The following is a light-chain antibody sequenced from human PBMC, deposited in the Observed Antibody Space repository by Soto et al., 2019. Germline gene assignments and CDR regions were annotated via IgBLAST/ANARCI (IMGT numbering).Light chain of an antibody. CDR1: SSDVGGYNY. CDR3: SSYTSSSTVV. J-gene: IGLJ2*01. V-gene: IGLV2-14*01. CDR2: VVS. Sequence: QSVLTQPASVSGSPGQSITISCTGTSSDVGGYNYVSWYQQHPGKAPKLMIYVVSNRPSGVSNRFSGSKSGNTASLTISGLQADDEADYYCSSYTSSSTVVFGGGTKLTVL.